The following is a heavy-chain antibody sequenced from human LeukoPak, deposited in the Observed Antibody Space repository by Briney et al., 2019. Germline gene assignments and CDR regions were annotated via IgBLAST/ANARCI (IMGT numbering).Heavy chain of an antibody. CDR3: ARERGLYCTNGVCYTVDY. CDR2: IYYSGST. D-gene: IGHD2-8*01. CDR1: GGSISSGGYY. V-gene: IGHV4-31*03. J-gene: IGHJ4*02. Sequence: PSQTLSLTCTVSGGSISSGGYYWSWIRQHPGKGLEWIGYIYYSGSTYYNPSLKSRVTISVDTSKNQFCLKLSSVTAADTAVYYCARERGLYCTNGVCYTVDYWGQGTLVTVSS.